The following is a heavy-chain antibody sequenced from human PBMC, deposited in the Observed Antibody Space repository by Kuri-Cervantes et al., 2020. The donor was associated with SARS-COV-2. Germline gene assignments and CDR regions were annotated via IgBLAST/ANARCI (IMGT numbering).Heavy chain of an antibody. V-gene: IGHV1-8*01. CDR2: LNPDTGNT. D-gene: IGHD3-22*01. CDR1: GYSFSSYD. J-gene: IGHJ3*01. Sequence: ASVKVSCKASGYSFSSYDINWVRQAAGQGLEWMGWLNPDTGNTGNAKEFQGRVTMTTDTSITTAYMELSRLRSDDTAMYYCTSHHYDSNVSPVFDVWGQGTMVTVSS. CDR3: TSHHYDSNVSPVFDV.